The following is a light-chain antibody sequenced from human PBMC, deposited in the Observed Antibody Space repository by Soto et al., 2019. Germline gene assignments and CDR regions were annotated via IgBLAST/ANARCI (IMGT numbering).Light chain of an antibody. CDR2: GAS. V-gene: IGKV1-9*01. CDR1: QSISSF. CDR3: QQLNSFPIP. Sequence: IQLTQSPSSLSASIGDRVTITCRASQSISSFLAWYQQKPGKAPKLLIYGASTLQSGVPSRFSGSGSGTDFTLTIGSLQPEDIATYYCQQLNSFPIPFGPGTKVDIK. J-gene: IGKJ3*01.